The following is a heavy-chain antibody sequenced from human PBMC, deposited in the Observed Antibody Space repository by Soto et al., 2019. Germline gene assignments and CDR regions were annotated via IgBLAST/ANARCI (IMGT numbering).Heavy chain of an antibody. CDR1: GGSFSGYQ. J-gene: IGHJ6*03. V-gene: IGHV4-34*01. CDR3: ARGLILWFGELSRRGGYYYYMDV. D-gene: IGHD3-10*01. CDR2: INDSGDI. Sequence: SETPSLTCPVYGGSFSGYQWSWIRQTPGKGLEWIGGINDSGDINYNPSLKSRVTILVDAAKKQISLKLSSVTAADTAVYYCARGLILWFGELSRRGGYYYYMDVWGKGTTVTVSS.